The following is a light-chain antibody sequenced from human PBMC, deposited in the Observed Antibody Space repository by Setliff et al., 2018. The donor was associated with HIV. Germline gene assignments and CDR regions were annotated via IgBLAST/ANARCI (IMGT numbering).Light chain of an antibody. CDR2: EVT. CDR3: QVWDSSSDHPGV. V-gene: IGLV2-18*01. J-gene: IGLJ1*01. CDR1: SSDVGSYNR. Sequence: QSALTQPPSVSGSPGQSVTISCTGTSSDVGSYNRVSWYRQPPGTAPQVMIYEVTKRPSGVPDRLSGSKSGNTASLTISRVEAGDEADYYCQVWDSSSDHPGVFGTGTKVTVL.